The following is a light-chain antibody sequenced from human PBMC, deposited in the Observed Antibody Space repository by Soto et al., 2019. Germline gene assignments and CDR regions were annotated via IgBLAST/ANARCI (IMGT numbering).Light chain of an antibody. CDR1: QSFLFTSNNKNY. V-gene: IGKV4-1*01. J-gene: IGKJ4*01. Sequence: DLVMTQSPDSLAVSLGERATINCKSSQSFLFTSNNKNYLAWYQQKPGQPPKLLIYWASTRESGVPDRFSGSGSGTDFTLTISSLQAEDVAVYYCQQYYSTPLTFGGGTKVDIK. CDR2: WAS. CDR3: QQYYSTPLT.